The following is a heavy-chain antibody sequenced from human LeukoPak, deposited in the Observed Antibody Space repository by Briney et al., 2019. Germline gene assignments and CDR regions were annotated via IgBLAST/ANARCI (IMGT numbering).Heavy chain of an antibody. D-gene: IGHD6-6*01. CDR3: ASGPYSSSSLDY. V-gene: IGHV3-23*01. Sequence: PGGSLRLSCAASGFTFSSYAMSWVRQAPGKGLEWVSAVSGSGGSTDYADSVKGRFIISRDNSKNTLFLQMNSLRAEDTAVYYCASGPYSSSSLDYWGQGTLVTVSS. J-gene: IGHJ4*02. CDR1: GFTFSSYA. CDR2: VSGSGGST.